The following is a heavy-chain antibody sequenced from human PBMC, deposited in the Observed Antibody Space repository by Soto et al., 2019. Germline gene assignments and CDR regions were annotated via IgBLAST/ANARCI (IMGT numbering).Heavy chain of an antibody. V-gene: IGHV1-46*03. Sequence: ASVKVSCKASGYTFTSYYMHWVRQAPGQGLEWMGIINPSGGSTSYAQKFQGRVTMTRDTSTSTVYMELSSLRSEDTAVYYCARAYCSSISCYEGGDAFDIWGQGTMVTVSS. CDR1: GYTFTSYY. J-gene: IGHJ3*02. D-gene: IGHD2-2*01. CDR2: INPSGGST. CDR3: ARAYCSSISCYEGGDAFDI.